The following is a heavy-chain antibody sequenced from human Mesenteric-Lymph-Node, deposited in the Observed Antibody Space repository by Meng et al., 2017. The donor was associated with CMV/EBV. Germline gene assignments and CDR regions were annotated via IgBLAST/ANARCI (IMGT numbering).Heavy chain of an antibody. CDR2: IIPFFGVV. V-gene: IGHV1-69*04. D-gene: IGHD2-15*01. CDR3: ARGKDTYSNWFDT. J-gene: IGHJ5*02. Sequence: KPSGGTFSSYAIIWVRQAPGQGLEWVGKIIPFFGVVNYAQKFQGRVTISADKSTSTTYMELSSLRSEDTAIYYCARGKDTYSNWFDTWGQGSLVTVSS. CDR1: GGTFSSYA.